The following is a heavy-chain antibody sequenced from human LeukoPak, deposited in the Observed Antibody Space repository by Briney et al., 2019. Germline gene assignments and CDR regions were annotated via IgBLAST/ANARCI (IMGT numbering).Heavy chain of an antibody. V-gene: IGHV4-39*07. D-gene: IGHD1-1*01. CDR3: ARDRERGTQEL. J-gene: IGHJ4*02. CDR2: VYYTGIT. CDR1: GDSFTGYY. Sequence: SETLSLTCTVSGDSFTGYYWGWIRQSPGKGLEWIGSVYYTGITYYSPSLKNRVTISIDTSKGQFSLNLNSVTAADTAMYFCARDRERGTQELWGPGTLVTVS.